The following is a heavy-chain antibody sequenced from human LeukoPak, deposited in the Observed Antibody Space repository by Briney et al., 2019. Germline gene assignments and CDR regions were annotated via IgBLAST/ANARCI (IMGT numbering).Heavy chain of an antibody. V-gene: IGHV4-34*01. CDR1: GGSFSGYY. CDR2: INHSGST. CDR3: ARGTALSY. Sequence: PPETLSLTCAVYGGSFSGYYWSWIRQPPGKGLEWIGEINHSGSTNYNPSLKSRVTISVDTSKNQFSLKLSSVTAADTAVYYCARGTALSYWGQGTLVTVSS. J-gene: IGHJ4*02.